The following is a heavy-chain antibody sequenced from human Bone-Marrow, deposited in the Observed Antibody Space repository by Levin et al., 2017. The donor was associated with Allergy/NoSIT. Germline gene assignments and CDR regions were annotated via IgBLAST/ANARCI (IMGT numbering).Heavy chain of an antibody. J-gene: IGHJ6*02. CDR1: GFTFSSYD. CDR3: ARGGAAAYYYGMDV. D-gene: IGHD6-13*01. V-gene: IGHV3-13*01. Sequence: GGSLRLSCAASGFTFSSYDMHWVRQATGKGLEWVSAIGTAGDTYYPGSVKGRFTISRENAKNSLYLQMNSLRAGDTAVYYCARGGAAAYYYGMDVWGQGTTVTVSS. CDR2: IGTAGDT.